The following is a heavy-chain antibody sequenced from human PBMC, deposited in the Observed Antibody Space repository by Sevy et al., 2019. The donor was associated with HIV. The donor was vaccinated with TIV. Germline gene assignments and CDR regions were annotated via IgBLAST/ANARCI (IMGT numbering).Heavy chain of an antibody. V-gene: IGHV4-34*01. CDR1: GGSFSGYY. CDR3: ARGDHYYGSGSYYTPPGYYYYGMDV. J-gene: IGHJ6*02. D-gene: IGHD3-10*01. CDR2: INHSGCT. Sequence: SETLSLTCAVYGGSFSGYYWSWIRQPPGKGLEWIGEINHSGCTNYNPSLKSRVTISVDTSKNQFSLKLSSVTAADTAVYYCARGDHYYGSGSYYTPPGYYYYGMDVWGQGTTVTVSS.